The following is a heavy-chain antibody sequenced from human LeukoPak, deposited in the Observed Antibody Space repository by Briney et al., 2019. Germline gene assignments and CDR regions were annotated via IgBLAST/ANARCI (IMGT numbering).Heavy chain of an antibody. CDR2: IHHSGNT. D-gene: IGHD3-16*01. J-gene: IGHJ4*02. CDR3: ARGPIYPSFYYFDH. V-gene: IGHV4-31*03. CDR1: GGSIISGDYS. Sequence: PSETLSLTFTVSGGSIISGDYSSSWIRQPPGKGLEWIGYIHHSGNTYNNPSLKSRVSISVDASKTQFSLKLSSVTAADTGVYYCARGPIYPSFYYFDHWGQGTLVTVSS.